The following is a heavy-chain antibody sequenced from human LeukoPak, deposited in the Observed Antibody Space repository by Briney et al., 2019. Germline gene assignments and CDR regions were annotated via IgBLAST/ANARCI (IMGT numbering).Heavy chain of an antibody. Sequence: GASVKVSCKASGYTFTGYGISWVRQAPGQGLEWMGWISGYNGNTNYAQKFQGRVTMTTDTSTSTAYMELRSLRPDDTAVYYCARELVSAGLIGYWGQGTLVTVSS. J-gene: IGHJ4*02. CDR2: ISGYNGNT. D-gene: IGHD3-10*02. CDR3: ARELVSAGLIGY. V-gene: IGHV1-18*01. CDR1: GYTFTGYG.